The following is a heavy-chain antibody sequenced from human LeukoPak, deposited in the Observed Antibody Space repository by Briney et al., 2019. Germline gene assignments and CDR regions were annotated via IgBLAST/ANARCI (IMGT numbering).Heavy chain of an antibody. CDR1: GFTFSSYS. Sequence: GGSLRLSCAASGFTFSSYSINWVRQAPGKGLEWVSYISSSSSTIYYADSVKGRFTISRDNAKNSLYLQMNSLRAEDMAVYYCAREGPLNWFDRWGQGTLVTVSS. J-gene: IGHJ5*02. V-gene: IGHV3-48*01. CDR2: ISSSSSTI. CDR3: AREGPLNWFDR.